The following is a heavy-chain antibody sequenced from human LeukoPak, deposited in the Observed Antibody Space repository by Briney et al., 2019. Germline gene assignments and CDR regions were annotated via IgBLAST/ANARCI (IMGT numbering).Heavy chain of an antibody. CDR2: ISYDGSKK. D-gene: IGHD6-19*01. Sequence: GGSLRLSCAASGFTCSNYAMHWVRQAPGKGLEWVAVISYDGSKKYYADSVKGRFTISRDNSKNTLYLQVDSLRAEDTAIYYCAKVRWDNSGWYYLDSWGQGTLVTVSS. V-gene: IGHV3-30*04. J-gene: IGHJ4*02. CDR1: GFTCSNYA. CDR3: AKVRWDNSGWYYLDS.